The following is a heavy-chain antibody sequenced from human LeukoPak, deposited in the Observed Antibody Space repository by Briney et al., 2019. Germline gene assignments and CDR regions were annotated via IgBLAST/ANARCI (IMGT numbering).Heavy chain of an antibody. Sequence: GGSLRLSCAASGFTFSSYWMSWVRQAPGKGLEWVANIKQGGSEKYYVDSVKGRFTISRDNAKNSLYLQMNSLRAEDTAVYYCARDMADFWSGYHLNDYWGQGTLVTVSS. CDR2: IKQGGSEK. V-gene: IGHV3-7*01. J-gene: IGHJ4*02. CDR1: GFTFSSYW. D-gene: IGHD3-3*01. CDR3: ARDMADFWSGYHLNDY.